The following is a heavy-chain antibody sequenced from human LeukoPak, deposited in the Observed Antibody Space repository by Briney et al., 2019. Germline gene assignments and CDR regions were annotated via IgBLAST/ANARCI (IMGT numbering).Heavy chain of an antibody. CDR2: ISSSSSNT. Sequence: PGGSLRLSCAASGFTFSSYAMSWVRQAPGKGLEWVSVISSSSSNTYYADSVKGRFTISRDNSKNTLSLQMNSLRVEDTAVYYCAKDIRQTSFGGQGTLVTVSS. V-gene: IGHV3-23*01. J-gene: IGHJ4*02. CDR3: AKDIRQTSF. D-gene: IGHD3-16*01. CDR1: GFTFSSYA.